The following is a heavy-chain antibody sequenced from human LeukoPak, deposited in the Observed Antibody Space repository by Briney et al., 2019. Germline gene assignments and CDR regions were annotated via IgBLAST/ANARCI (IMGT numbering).Heavy chain of an antibody. CDR1: GGSISSHNW. D-gene: IGHD3-22*01. CDR3: ARLGFYYYDSSGYYFDY. CDR2: IFDSGYT. V-gene: IGHV4-4*02. Sequence: SETLSLTCTVSGGSISSHNWWSWVRQPPGKGLEWLGEIFDSGYTNYNPSLKSRVTIFVDKSKNQISLNLNSVTAADTAVYYCARLGFYYYDSSGYYFDYWGQGTLVTVSS. J-gene: IGHJ4*02.